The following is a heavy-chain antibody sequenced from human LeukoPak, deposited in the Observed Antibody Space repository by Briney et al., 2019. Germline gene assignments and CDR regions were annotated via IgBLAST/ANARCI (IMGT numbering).Heavy chain of an antibody. CDR2: INSNSGGT. V-gene: IGHV1-2*06. D-gene: IGHD3-10*01. Sequence: ASVKVSCKASGYNFNDYCMHWVRQAPGQGLESMGRINSNSGGTSYAQNFQGRVTMTRDTSISTAYMEVSGLTSDDTAVYYCARGGSGSGYLYYFDSWGQGTLVSVSS. CDR3: ARGGSGSGYLYYFDS. CDR1: GYNFNDYC. J-gene: IGHJ4*02.